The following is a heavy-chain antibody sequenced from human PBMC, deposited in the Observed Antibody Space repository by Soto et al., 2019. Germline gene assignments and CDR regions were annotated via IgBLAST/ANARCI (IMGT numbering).Heavy chain of an antibody. CDR1: GFTFSTYG. J-gene: IGHJ4*02. CDR3: AKDRGPLYCSSVSCYGEGLDY. D-gene: IGHD2-2*01. V-gene: IGHV3-30*18. Sequence: PGGSLRLSCAASGFTFSTYGIHWVRQAPGKGLEWVAVISYDGSNRYYADSVKGRFTISRDNSKNTLNLQMNSLRAEDTAVYYCAKDRGPLYCSSVSCYGEGLDYWGQGTLVTVSS. CDR2: ISYDGSNR.